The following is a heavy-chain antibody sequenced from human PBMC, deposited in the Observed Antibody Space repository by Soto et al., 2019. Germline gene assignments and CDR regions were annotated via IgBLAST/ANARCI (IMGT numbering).Heavy chain of an antibody. CDR3: SRAIAAAGSY. V-gene: IGHV3-7*04. CDR2: IKQDGSEI. J-gene: IGHJ4*02. Sequence: GGSLRLSCAASGFTFSSYWMTWVRQAPGKGLEWVANIKQDGSEIYYVDSVKGRFTISRDNAKNSVYLQMNSLRVEDTAVYYCSRAIAAAGSYWGQGTLVTVSS. CDR1: GFTFSSYW. D-gene: IGHD6-13*01.